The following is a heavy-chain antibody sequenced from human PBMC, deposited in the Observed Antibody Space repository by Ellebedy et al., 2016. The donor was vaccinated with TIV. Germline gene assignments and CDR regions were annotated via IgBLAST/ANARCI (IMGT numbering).Heavy chain of an antibody. CDR2: IYNSGST. CDR1: GSSISSDY. CDR3: ARNLVIFTFEKWYFDL. Sequence: SEILSLTCSVSGSSISSDYWSWIRQPPGKGLEWIGTIYNSGSTYYNPSLKSRVTISVDTSKNQFSLKLSSVTAADTAVYYCARNLVIFTFEKWYFDLWGRGTLVSVSS. J-gene: IGHJ2*01. D-gene: IGHD3-16*01. V-gene: IGHV4-59*04.